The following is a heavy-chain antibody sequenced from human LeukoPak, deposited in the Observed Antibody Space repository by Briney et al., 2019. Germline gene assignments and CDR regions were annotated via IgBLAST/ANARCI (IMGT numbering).Heavy chain of an antibody. V-gene: IGHV3-23*01. D-gene: IGHD2-21*01. CDR3: AREEGWGRWGLGVDY. CDR1: GFTFSSYA. J-gene: IGHJ4*02. CDR2: ISGSGGST. Sequence: GGSLRLSCAASGFTFSSYAMSWIRQAPGKGLEWVSAISGSGGSTYYADSVKGRFTISRDNSKNTLYLQMNSLRAEDTAVYYCAREEGWGRWGLGVDYWGQGTLVTVSS.